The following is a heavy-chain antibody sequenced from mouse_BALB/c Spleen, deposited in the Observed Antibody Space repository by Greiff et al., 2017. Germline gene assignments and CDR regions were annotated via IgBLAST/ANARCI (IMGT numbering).Heavy chain of an antibody. CDR3: ARDRALDYYGSGCAY. CDR2: INSNGGST. Sequence: EVKLMESGGGLVQPGGSLKLSCAASGFTFSSYGMSWVRQTPDKRLELVATINSNGGSTYYPDSVKGRFTISRDNAKNTLYLQMSSLTSEDTAMYYCARDRALDYYGSGCAYWGQGTLVTVSA. D-gene: IGHD1-2*01. J-gene: IGHJ3*01. CDR1: GFTFSSYG. V-gene: IGHV5-6-3*01.